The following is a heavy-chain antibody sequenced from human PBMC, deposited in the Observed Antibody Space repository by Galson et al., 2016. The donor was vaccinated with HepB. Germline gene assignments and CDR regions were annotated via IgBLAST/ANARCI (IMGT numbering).Heavy chain of an antibody. CDR2: ITPIFGTT. CDR3: ARDSAVGATEFYFGMDV. V-gene: IGHV1-69*01. Sequence: ASGGTFSSYAISWVRQAPGQGLEWKGGITPIFGTTNYAQRFQGRITITADESTSTAYMELSSLRSEDTAVYYCARDSAVGATEFYFGMDVWGQGTMVTVSS. CDR1: GGTFSSYA. J-gene: IGHJ6*02. D-gene: IGHD1-26*01.